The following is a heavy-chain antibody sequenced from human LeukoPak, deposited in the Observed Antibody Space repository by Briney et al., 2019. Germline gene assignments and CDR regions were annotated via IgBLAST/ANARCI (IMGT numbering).Heavy chain of an antibody. J-gene: IGHJ6*03. CDR1: GGSISSGSYY. D-gene: IGHD2-2*01. V-gene: IGHV4-61*02. CDR2: IYTSGST. CDR3: AMRGYCSSTSCPHNYYYYYMDV. Sequence: PSETLSLTCTVSGGSISSGSYYWSWIRQPAGKGLEWIGRIYTSGSTNYNPSLKSRVTISVDTSKNQFSLKLSSVTAADTAVYYCAMRGYCSSTSCPHNYYYYYMDVWGKGTTVTISS.